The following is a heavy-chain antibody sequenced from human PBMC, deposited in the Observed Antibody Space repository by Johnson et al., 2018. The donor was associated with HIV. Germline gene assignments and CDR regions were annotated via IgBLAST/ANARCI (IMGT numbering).Heavy chain of an antibody. D-gene: IGHD3-10*01. V-gene: IGHV3-33*01. CDR2: IWFDGTAK. Sequence: QVQLVESGGGVVQPGRSLRLSCAASGFTFSSYGMHWVRRAPDKGLEWLAFIWFDGTAKYYSDSVKGRFTISRDNSKNTLYLQMNSLRAEDTTVYYCARGPITRGTPVAFDIWGQGTMVTVSS. J-gene: IGHJ3*02. CDR1: GFTFSSYG. CDR3: ARGPITRGTPVAFDI.